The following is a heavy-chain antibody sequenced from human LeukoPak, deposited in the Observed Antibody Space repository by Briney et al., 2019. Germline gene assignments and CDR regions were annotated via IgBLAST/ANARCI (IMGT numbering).Heavy chain of an antibody. J-gene: IGHJ5*02. Sequence: SETLSPACTVSGGSISGYFWSWIRQPPGKGLEWIGYIYYTGSTSYNPSLTSRVTISLDTSKNQFSLRLSSVTAADTAIYYCARYTTSTLPNWFDPWGQGTLVTVSS. CDR1: GGSISGYF. CDR3: ARYTTSTLPNWFDP. V-gene: IGHV4-59*08. D-gene: IGHD2/OR15-2a*01. CDR2: IYYTGST.